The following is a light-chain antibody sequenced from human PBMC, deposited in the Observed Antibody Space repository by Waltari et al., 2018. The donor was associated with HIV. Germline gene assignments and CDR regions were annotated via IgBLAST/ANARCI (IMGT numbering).Light chain of an antibody. CDR2: DVS. J-gene: IGLJ1*01. V-gene: IGLV2-14*01. CDR3: SSYTSSSTLFV. CDR1: SSDIGGYNF. Sequence: QSALTQPASVSGSPGQSITISCTGASSDIGGYNFVSWYQQHPGKAPKLMIYDVSNRTSGVSNRFSGSKYGNTASLTISGLQAEDEADYYRSSYTSSSTLFVFGTGTKVTVL.